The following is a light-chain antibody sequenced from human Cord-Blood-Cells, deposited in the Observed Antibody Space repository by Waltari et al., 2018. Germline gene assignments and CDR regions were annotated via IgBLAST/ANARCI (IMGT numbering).Light chain of an antibody. Sequence: QSVLTQPPSASGTPGQRVTTSCSGSSSNIGSNYVYWYQQLPGTAPKLLIYKNNQQHSRVPEIFSGSKSGTAAPLAISGRRSEDEADYYCAAWDDSLSGVFGGGTKLTVL. CDR1: SSNIGSNY. CDR3: AAWDDSLSGV. J-gene: IGLJ3*02. CDR2: KNN. V-gene: IGLV1-47*01.